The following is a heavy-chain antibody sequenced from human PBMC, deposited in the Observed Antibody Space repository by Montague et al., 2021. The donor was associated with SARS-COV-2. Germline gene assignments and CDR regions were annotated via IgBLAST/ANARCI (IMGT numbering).Heavy chain of an antibody. V-gene: IGHV4-59*12. D-gene: IGHD3-3*01. CDR2: IYYTGET. Sequence: SETLSLTSSFSGGSIRPYYLSRIRLPTGNPLEWPGYIYYTGETTHKPSLKSRVTISVDTSRSQFSLRLTSVTAADTAVYFCARFWSGYVDKWSQGTLVTVSS. J-gene: IGHJ4*02. CDR3: ARFWSGYVDK. CDR1: GGSIRPYY.